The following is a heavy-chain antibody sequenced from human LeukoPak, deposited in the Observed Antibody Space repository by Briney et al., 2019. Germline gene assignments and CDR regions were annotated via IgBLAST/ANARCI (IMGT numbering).Heavy chain of an antibody. CDR3: AKDDYDFWSGPTYYFDY. D-gene: IGHD3-3*01. V-gene: IGHV3-23*01. Sequence: GGSLRLSCAASGFTFSSYAMSWVRQAPGKGLEWVSAISGSGGSTYYADSVKGRFTISRDNSKNPLYLQMNSLRAEDTAVYYCAKDDYDFWSGPTYYFDYWGQGTLVTVSS. J-gene: IGHJ4*02. CDR1: GFTFSSYA. CDR2: ISGSGGST.